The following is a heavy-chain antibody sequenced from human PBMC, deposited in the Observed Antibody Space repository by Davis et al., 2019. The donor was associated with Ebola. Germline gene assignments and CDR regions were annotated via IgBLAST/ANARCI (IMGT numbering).Heavy chain of an antibody. CDR1: GGSISSYY. Sequence: SETLSLTCTVSGGSISSYYWSWIRQPPGKGLEWIGYIYYSGSTNYNPSLKSRVTISVDTSKNQFSLKLSSVTAADTAVYYCARSVARSSSWYPNDYWGQGTLVTVSS. CDR2: IYYSGST. J-gene: IGHJ4*02. D-gene: IGHD6-13*01. V-gene: IGHV4-59*01. CDR3: ARSVARSSSWYPNDY.